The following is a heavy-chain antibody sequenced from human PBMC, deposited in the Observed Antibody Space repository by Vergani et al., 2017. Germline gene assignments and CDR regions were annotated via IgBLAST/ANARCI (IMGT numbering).Heavy chain of an antibody. CDR2: IYHSGNT. D-gene: IGHD6-19*01. Sequence: QVQLQESGPGLVKPSETLSLTCTVSGYSISRGYYWGWIRQPPGKGLEWIGSIYHSGNTYYNPSLKSRVTISVDTSKNQFSLKLSSVTAADTAVYYCARDAQWLVHHFDYWGQGTLVTVSS. CDR3: ARDAQWLVHHFDY. J-gene: IGHJ4*02. V-gene: IGHV4-38-2*02. CDR1: GYSISRGYY.